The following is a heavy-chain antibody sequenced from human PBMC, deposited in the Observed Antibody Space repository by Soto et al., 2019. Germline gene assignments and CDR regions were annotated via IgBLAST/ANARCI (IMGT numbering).Heavy chain of an antibody. D-gene: IGHD3-3*01. CDR3: TASPQYDFSDY. Sequence: EVQLVESGGGLVKPGGSLRLSCAASGFTFSNAWMNWVRQAPGKGLEWVGLIKSKTDGGTTDYAAPVKGRFTISRDDSKNTLYLQMNSLKTEDTAVYYCTASPQYDFSDYWGQGTLVTVSS. V-gene: IGHV3-15*07. CDR1: GFTFSNAW. CDR2: IKSKTDGGTT. J-gene: IGHJ4*02.